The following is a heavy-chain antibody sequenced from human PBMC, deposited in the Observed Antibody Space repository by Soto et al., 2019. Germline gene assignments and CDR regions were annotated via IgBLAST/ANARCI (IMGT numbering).Heavy chain of an antibody. CDR2: ISSSSSYI. D-gene: IGHD1-26*01. V-gene: IGHV3-21*01. CDR1: GFTFSGYA. J-gene: IGHJ4*02. CDR3: ARDLPASGSYYVKAVDY. Sequence: EVQLLESGGGLVQPGGSLRLSCAASGFTFSGYAMSWVRQAPGKGLEWVSTISSSSSYIYYADSVKGRFTISRDNAKNSLYLQMNSLRAEDTAVYYCARDLPASGSYYVKAVDYWGQGTLVTVSS.